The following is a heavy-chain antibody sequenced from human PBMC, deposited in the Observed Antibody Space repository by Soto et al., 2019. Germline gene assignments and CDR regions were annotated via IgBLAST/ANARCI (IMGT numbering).Heavy chain of an antibody. Sequence: SGPTPVYPTQTLTLTCTFSGFSLSTSGVGVGWIRQPPGKALEWLALIYWDDDKRYSPSLKSRLTITKDTSKNQVVLTMTNMDPVDAATYYCAHRLHVPDTYYYGSGSYYNNWFDPWGEGTLVTVSS. CDR2: IYWDDDK. J-gene: IGHJ5*02. CDR1: GFSLSTSGVG. CDR3: AHRLHVPDTYYYGSGSYYNNWFDP. D-gene: IGHD3-10*01. V-gene: IGHV2-5*02.